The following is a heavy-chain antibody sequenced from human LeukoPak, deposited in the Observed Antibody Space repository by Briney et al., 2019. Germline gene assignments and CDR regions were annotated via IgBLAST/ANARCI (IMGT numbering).Heavy chain of an antibody. CDR2: IYYSGST. CDR1: GGSISSYY. CDR3: ARARGYYDILTGYRNNWFDP. Sequence: SETLSLTCTVSGGSISSYYWSWIRQPPGKGLEWIGYIYYSGSTSYNPSLKSRVTISVDTSKNQFSLKLSSVTAADTAVYYCARARGYYDILTGYRNNWFDPWGQGTLVTVSS. J-gene: IGHJ5*02. D-gene: IGHD3-9*01. V-gene: IGHV4-59*01.